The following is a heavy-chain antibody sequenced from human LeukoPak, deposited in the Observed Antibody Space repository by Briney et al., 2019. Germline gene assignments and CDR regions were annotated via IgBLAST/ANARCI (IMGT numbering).Heavy chain of an antibody. CDR3: ARMINGDYFDY. CDR2: MSYSGST. Sequence: SETLSLTCSVSGGSVSAYYWRWIRQPPGKGREYIGYMSYSGSTNCNPSVKSRVTISIDASRNQFSLKLSSVTAADTAVYYCARMINGDYFDYWGQGTLVTVSS. D-gene: IGHD3-16*01. J-gene: IGHJ4*02. CDR1: GGSVSAYY. V-gene: IGHV4-59*02.